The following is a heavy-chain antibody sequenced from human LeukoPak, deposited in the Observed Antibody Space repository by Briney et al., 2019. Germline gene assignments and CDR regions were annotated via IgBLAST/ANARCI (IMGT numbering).Heavy chain of an antibody. CDR1: EFTFSSYW. CDR3: ARGAYCGGDCPLPNSLY. J-gene: IGHJ4*02. CDR2: IKGDGSST. D-gene: IGHD2-21*01. Sequence: PGGSLRLSCAASEFTFSSYWMHWVRQAPGKGLVWVSRIKGDGSSTTYADSVKGRFTISRDNAKNTLYLQMNSLTAEDTAVCYCARGAYCGGDCPLPNSLYWGRGTLVTVSS. V-gene: IGHV3-74*01.